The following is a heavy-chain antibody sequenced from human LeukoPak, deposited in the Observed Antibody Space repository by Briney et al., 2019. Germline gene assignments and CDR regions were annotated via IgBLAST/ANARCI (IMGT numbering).Heavy chain of an antibody. Sequence: ASVKVSCKASGYTFTCYYMHWVGQAPGQGLEWMGWINPNSGGTNYAQKFQGRVTMTRDTSISTAYMELSRLRSDDTAVYYCARAAVPGSTTRFDYWGQGTLVTVSS. CDR2: INPNSGGT. J-gene: IGHJ4*02. CDR3: ARAAVPGSTTRFDY. D-gene: IGHD6-19*01. V-gene: IGHV1-2*02. CDR1: GYTFTCYY.